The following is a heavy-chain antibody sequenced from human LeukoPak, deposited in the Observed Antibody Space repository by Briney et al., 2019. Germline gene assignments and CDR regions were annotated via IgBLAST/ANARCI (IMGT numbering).Heavy chain of an antibody. CDR3: VGYYYDGSGYF. J-gene: IGHJ4*02. CDR1: GGSISSSSYY. V-gene: IGHV4-39*01. D-gene: IGHD3-22*01. Sequence: SETLSLTCTVSGGSISSSSYYWGWIRQPPGKGLEWIGSIYYSGSTYYNPSLKSRVTISVDTSKNQFSLKLSSVTAADTAVYYCVGYYYDGSGYFWGQGTLVTVSS. CDR2: IYYSGST.